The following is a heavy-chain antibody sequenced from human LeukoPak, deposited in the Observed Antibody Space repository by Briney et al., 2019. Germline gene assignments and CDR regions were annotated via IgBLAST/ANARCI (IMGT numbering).Heavy chain of an antibody. V-gene: IGHV1-69*01. CDR1: A. D-gene: IGHD6-19*01. J-gene: IGHJ5*02. CDR3: ARGSGWPGDWFDP. Sequence: AISWVRQAPGQGREWMGGIIPIFGTANYAQKFQGRVTITADESTSTAYMELSSLRSEDTAVYYCARGSGWPGDWFDPWGQGTLVTVSS. CDR2: IIPIFGTA.